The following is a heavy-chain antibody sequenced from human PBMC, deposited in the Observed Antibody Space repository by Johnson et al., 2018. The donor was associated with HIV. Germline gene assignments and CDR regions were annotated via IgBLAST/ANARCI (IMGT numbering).Heavy chain of an antibody. CDR2: ISYDGSNE. J-gene: IGHJ3*01. CDR3: ATVWRNEGRHSFDV. D-gene: IGHD1-1*01. V-gene: IGHV3-30-3*01. CDR1: GFTFSSYA. Sequence: QMQLVESGGGVVQPGRSLRLSCAASGFTFSSYAMHWVRQAPGKGLEWVAVISYDGSNEYYADSVKGRFTISRDNSKNTLFLQMNSLRVEDTALYFCATVWRNEGRHSFDVWGLGTMVTVSS.